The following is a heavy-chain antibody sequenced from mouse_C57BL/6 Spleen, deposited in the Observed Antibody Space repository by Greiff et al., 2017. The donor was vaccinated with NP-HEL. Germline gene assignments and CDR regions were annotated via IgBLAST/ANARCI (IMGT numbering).Heavy chain of an antibody. Sequence: VQLVESGAELVRPGASVTLSCKASGYTFTDYEMHWVKQTPVHGLEWIGAIDPETGGTAYNQKFKGKAILTADKSSSTAYMELRSLTSEDSAVYYCTRRTVHYFDYWGQGTTLTVSS. CDR2: IDPETGGT. J-gene: IGHJ2*01. CDR3: TRRTVHYFDY. D-gene: IGHD1-1*01. CDR1: GYTFTDYE. V-gene: IGHV1-15*01.